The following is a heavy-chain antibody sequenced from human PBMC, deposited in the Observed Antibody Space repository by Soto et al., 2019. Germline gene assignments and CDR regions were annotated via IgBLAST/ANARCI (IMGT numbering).Heavy chain of an antibody. D-gene: IGHD2-15*01. CDR3: ARAVVGVVVLYYFDY. Sequence: VASVKVSCKASGYTFTSYGISWVRQAPGQGLEWMGWISAYNGNTNYAQKLQGRVTMTTDTSTSTAYMELRSLRSDDTAVYYCARAVVGVVVLYYFDYWGQGTLVTVSS. CDR2: ISAYNGNT. J-gene: IGHJ4*02. V-gene: IGHV1-18*01. CDR1: GYTFTSYG.